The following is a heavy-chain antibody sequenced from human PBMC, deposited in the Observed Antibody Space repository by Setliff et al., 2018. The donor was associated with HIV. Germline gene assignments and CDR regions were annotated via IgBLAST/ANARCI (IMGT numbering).Heavy chain of an antibody. CDR2: ISAYNGNT. Sequence: ASVKVSCKASGYTFTTYYIHYLRQAPGQGLEWMGWISAYNGNTNYAQKLQGRVAMTADTSTNTVYMELSSLRSEDTAIYYCARGGPGSSFGYDWFDPWGQGTPVTVSS. CDR3: ARGGPGSSFGYDWFDP. V-gene: IGHV1-18*04. D-gene: IGHD5-18*01. J-gene: IGHJ5*02. CDR1: GYTFTTYY.